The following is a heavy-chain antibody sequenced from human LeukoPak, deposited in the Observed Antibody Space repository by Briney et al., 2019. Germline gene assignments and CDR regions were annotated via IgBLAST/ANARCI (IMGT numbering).Heavy chain of an antibody. Sequence: GGSLRLSCAAPGVTFSIYIMNWVRQAPGKGLEWVSSIISSSSYIYYADSVKGRFTISRDNAKNSLYLQMNSLRAEDTPVYYCARGGPAAGRFDYWGQGTLVTVSS. D-gene: IGHD6-13*01. CDR2: IISSSSYI. J-gene: IGHJ4*02. CDR1: GVTFSIYI. CDR3: ARGGPAAGRFDY. V-gene: IGHV3-21*01.